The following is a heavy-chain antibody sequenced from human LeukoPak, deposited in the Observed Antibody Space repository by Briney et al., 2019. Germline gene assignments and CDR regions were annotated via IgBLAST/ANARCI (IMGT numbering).Heavy chain of an antibody. V-gene: IGHV4-59*01. CDR2: IYYSGST. Sequence: SETLSLTCTVSGGSISRYYWSWIRQPPGKGLEWIGYIYYSGSTNYNPSLKSRVTISVDTSKNQFSLKLSSVTAADTAVYYCAGSYYYDSSGPTFWDYWGQGTLVTVSS. D-gene: IGHD3-22*01. CDR1: GGSISRYY. J-gene: IGHJ4*02. CDR3: AGSYYYDSSGPTFWDY.